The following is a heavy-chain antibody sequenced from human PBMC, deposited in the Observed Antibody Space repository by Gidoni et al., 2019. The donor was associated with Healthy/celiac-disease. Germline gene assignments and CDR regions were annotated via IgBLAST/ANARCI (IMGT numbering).Heavy chain of an antibody. Sequence: EVHLLESGGGLVQPGGSLRLSCAASGFTFSSSALSWVRQAPGKGLEWVSAISGSGGSTYYADSVKGRFTISRDNSKNTLYLQMNSLRAEDTAVYYCAKDGLRFLEWLLYPYFDYWGQGTLVTVSS. CDR3: AKDGLRFLEWLLYPYFDY. D-gene: IGHD3-3*01. CDR1: GFTFSSSA. V-gene: IGHV3-23*01. J-gene: IGHJ4*02. CDR2: ISGSGGST.